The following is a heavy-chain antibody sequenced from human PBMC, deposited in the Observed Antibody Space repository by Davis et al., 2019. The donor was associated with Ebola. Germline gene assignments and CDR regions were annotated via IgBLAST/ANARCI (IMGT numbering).Heavy chain of an antibody. Sequence: SVKVSCKASGFTFTSSAMQWARQARGQRLEWIGWIVVGSGNTNYAQKFQERVTITRDMSTSTAYMELSSLRSEDTAVYYCARDRGSSGWSHNFDYWGQGTLVTVSS. CDR1: GFTFTSSA. CDR3: ARDRGSSGWSHNFDY. D-gene: IGHD6-19*01. CDR2: IVVGSGNT. V-gene: IGHV1-58*02. J-gene: IGHJ4*02.